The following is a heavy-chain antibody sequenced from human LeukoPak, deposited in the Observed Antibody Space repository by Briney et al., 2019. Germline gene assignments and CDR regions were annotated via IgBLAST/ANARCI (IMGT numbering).Heavy chain of an antibody. CDR2: ISYDGSNK. J-gene: IGHJ4*02. D-gene: IGHD4-17*01. Sequence: GRSLRLSCAVSGFTFSSYAMHWVRQAPGKGLEWVAVISYDGSNKYYADSVKGRFTISRDKSKNTLYLQMNSLRAEDTAVYYCAKDAGTTAKLPDYWGQGTLVTVSS. CDR3: AKDAGTTAKLPDY. CDR1: GFTFSSYA. V-gene: IGHV3-30-3*01.